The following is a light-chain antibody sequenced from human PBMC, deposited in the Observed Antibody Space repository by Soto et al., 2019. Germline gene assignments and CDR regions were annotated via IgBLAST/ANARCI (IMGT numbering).Light chain of an antibody. J-gene: IGLJ2*01. V-gene: IGLV2-23*02. CDR1: SSHFDTYNL. CDR3: SSYVAGDILL. Sequence: QSALTQPASVSGSPGQSITISCTGPSSHFDTYNLVSWYQLHPGKVPKLIIYDVTKRPSGVPDRFSGSKSATTASLTISGLQAADEADYYCSSYVAGDILLFGGGTKLTVL. CDR2: DVT.